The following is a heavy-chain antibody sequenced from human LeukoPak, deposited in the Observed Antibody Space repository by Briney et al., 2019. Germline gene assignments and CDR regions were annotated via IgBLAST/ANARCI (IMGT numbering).Heavy chain of an antibody. D-gene: IGHD3-3*01. Sequence: SXTLSLTCTVSGGSISSYYRSWIRQPPGKGLEWIGYIYYSGSTNYNPSLKSRVTISVDTSKNQFSLKLSSVTAADTAVYYCARGNFWSGYYPYFDYWGQGTLVSVSS. CDR1: GGSISSYY. J-gene: IGHJ4*02. CDR2: IYYSGST. V-gene: IGHV4-59*01. CDR3: ARGNFWSGYYPYFDY.